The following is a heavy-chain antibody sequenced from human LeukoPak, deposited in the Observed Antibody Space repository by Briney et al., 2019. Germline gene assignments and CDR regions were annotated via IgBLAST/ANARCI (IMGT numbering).Heavy chain of an antibody. J-gene: IGHJ4*02. CDR1: GFTFSSYG. Sequence: GGSLRLSCAASGFTFSSYGMHWVRQAPGKGLEWVAVISYDGSNKYYADSVEGRFTISRDNSKNTLYLQMNSLRAEDTAVYYCAKDASSGWLIDYWGQGTLVTVSS. CDR3: AKDASSGWLIDY. V-gene: IGHV3-30*18. D-gene: IGHD6-19*01. CDR2: ISYDGSNK.